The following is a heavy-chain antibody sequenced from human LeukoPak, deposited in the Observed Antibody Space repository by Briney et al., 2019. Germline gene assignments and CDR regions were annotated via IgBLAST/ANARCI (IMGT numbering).Heavy chain of an antibody. CDR1: GYTFTSYG. CDR3: ARGTYSGSYSHFDY. V-gene: IGHV1-18*01. J-gene: IGHJ4*02. CDR2: ISAYNTNT. Sequence: GASVKVSCKASGYTFTSYGITWVRQAPGQGLEWMGWISAYNTNTNYSQKLQGRVTMTTDTSTSTAYMELRSLRSDDTAGYYCARGTYSGSYSHFDYWGQGTLVTVSS. D-gene: IGHD1-26*01.